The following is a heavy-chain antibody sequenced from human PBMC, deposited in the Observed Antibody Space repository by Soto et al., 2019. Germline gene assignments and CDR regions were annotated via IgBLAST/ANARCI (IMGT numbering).Heavy chain of an antibody. CDR1: GFTFSSYS. J-gene: IGHJ4*02. CDR2: TSRSGSTI. V-gene: IGHV3-48*02. D-gene: IGHD5-18*01. Sequence: GSLRLSCAASGFTFSSYSMNWVRQAPGKGLEWVSSTSRSGSTIYYADSVKGRFTISRNHSNDSLYLTMNSRRDDDMAVYYCARDYSLWDYVIYWGQGTLVTV. CDR3: ARDYSLWDYVIY.